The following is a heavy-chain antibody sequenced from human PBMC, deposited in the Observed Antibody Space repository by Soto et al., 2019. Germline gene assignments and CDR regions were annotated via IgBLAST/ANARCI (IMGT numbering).Heavy chain of an antibody. CDR2: IYWDDDK. CDR3: AHTNVVVPAATNWFDP. V-gene: IGHV2-5*02. J-gene: IGHJ5*02. CDR1: GFSLSTSGVG. D-gene: IGHD2-2*01. Sequence: QITLKESGPTLVKPTQTLTLTCTFSGFSLSTSGVGVGWIRQPPGKALEWLALIYWDDDKRYSPSLKSRLTITKDTSKNQVVLTMTNIDPVDTATYYCAHTNVVVPAATNWFDPWGQGTLVTVSS.